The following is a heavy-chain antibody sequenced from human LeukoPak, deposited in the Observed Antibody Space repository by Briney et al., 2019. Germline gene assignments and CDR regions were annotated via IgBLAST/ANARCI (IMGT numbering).Heavy chain of an antibody. V-gene: IGHV4-39*01. CDR3: ARHVGFYYYCMDV. J-gene: IGHJ6*03. CDR2: IYYSGST. D-gene: IGHD3-16*01. Sequence: SETLSLTCTVSGGSISSSTFYWGWIRQPPGKGLEWIGSIYYSGSTYYNPSLKSRVTISVDTSQNQFSLKLSSVTAADTAVYYCARHVGFYYYCMDVWGKGTTVTVSS. CDR1: GGSISSSTFY.